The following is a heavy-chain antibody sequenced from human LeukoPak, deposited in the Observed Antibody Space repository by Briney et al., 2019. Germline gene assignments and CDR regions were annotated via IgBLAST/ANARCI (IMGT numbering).Heavy chain of an antibody. J-gene: IGHJ4*02. CDR1: GGSISSYY. Sequence: SETLSLTCTASGGSISSYYRSWIRQPPGKGLEWIGYIYYSGSTNYNPSLKSRVTISVDTSKNQFSLKLSSVTAADTAVYYCAREGGFYRPLDYLGQGTLVTVSS. V-gene: IGHV4-59*12. CDR2: IYYSGST. D-gene: IGHD3-3*01. CDR3: AREGGFYRPLDY.